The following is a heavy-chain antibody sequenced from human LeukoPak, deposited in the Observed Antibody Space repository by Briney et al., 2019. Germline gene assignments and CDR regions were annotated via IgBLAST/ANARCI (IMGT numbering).Heavy chain of an antibody. V-gene: IGHV3-49*04. Sequence: QPGRSLRLSCSASGFTSGDYGMSWVRQAPGKGLEWVGFIRRTVYGATAEYAASVKDRFTISRDDSKSIAYLQMNSLKTQDTAVYFCTRVEEEDTSGYSFYYYYMDVWGTGTTVTVS. D-gene: IGHD3-22*01. CDR1: GFTSGDYG. J-gene: IGHJ6*03. CDR2: IRRTVYGATA. CDR3: TRVEEEDTSGYSFYYYYMDV.